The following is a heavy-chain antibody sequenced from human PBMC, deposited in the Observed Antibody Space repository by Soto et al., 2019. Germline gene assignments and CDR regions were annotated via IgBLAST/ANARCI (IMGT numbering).Heavy chain of an antibody. CDR1: GGSISSGGYS. CDR3: ARDYYGMDV. CDR2: TYQSGSA. V-gene: IGHV4-30-2*06. Sequence: SSETLSLTCTVSGGSISSGGYSWTWIRQSPGKGLKWIGYTYQSGSAYYNPSLKSRVTISVDRSKNQFSLNLTSVTAADTAVYYCARDYYGMDVWGQGTTVTVSS. J-gene: IGHJ6*02.